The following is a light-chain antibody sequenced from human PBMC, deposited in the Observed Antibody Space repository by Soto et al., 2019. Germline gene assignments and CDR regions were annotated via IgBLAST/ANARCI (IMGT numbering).Light chain of an antibody. Sequence: IQLTQSPSTLSASVGDRVSITCRASQGISRWLAWYQHKPGKAPNLLIYKASVLESGVPSRFSGSGSGTEFTLTITSLQPDDFATEYCQQYDSYSRTFGQGTKVDI. J-gene: IGKJ1*01. V-gene: IGKV1-5*03. CDR2: KAS. CDR1: QGISRW. CDR3: QQYDSYSRT.